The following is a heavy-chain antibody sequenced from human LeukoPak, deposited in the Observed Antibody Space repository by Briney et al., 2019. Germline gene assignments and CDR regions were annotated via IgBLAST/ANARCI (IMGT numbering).Heavy chain of an antibody. Sequence: PGGSLRLSCAASGFTVSRNYMSWVRRAPGKGLEWVSVIYSGGSTYYADSVKGRFTISRDNSKNTLYLQMNSLRAEDTAVYYCARVSGSYYSPYFDYWGHGALVTVSS. D-gene: IGHD1-26*01. CDR2: IYSGGST. J-gene: IGHJ4*01. V-gene: IGHV3-53*01. CDR3: ARVSGSYYSPYFDY. CDR1: GFTVSRNY.